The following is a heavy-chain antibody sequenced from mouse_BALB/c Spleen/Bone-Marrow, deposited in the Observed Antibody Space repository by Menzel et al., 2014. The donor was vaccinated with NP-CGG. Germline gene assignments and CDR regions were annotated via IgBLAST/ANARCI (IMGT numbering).Heavy chain of an antibody. CDR3: APYSHEGVAY. Sequence: LQESGAELAKPGASVKMSCKASGYTFTSYWIHWVKQRPGQGLEWIGYINPSTSYTEYNQKFKDKATLTADKSSSTAYMQLSSLTSEDSAVYYCAPYSHEGVAYWGQGTLVTVSA. V-gene: IGHV1-7*01. CDR1: GYTFTSYW. D-gene: IGHD2-12*01. J-gene: IGHJ3*01. CDR2: INPSTSYT.